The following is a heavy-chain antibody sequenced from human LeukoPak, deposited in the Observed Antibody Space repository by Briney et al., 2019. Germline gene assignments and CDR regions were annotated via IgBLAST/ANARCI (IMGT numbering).Heavy chain of an antibody. CDR3: ARGTRQLVLFYFDY. CDR1: GGSFGGYY. D-gene: IGHD6-13*01. Sequence: SETLSLTCAVYGGSFGGYYWSWIRQPPGKGLEWIGEINHSGSTNYNPSLKSRVTISVDTSKNQFSLKLSSVTAADTAVYYCARGTRQLVLFYFDYWGQGTLVTVSS. J-gene: IGHJ4*02. V-gene: IGHV4-34*01. CDR2: INHSGST.